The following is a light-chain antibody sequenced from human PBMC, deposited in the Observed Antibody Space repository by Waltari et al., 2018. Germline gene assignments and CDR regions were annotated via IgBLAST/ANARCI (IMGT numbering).Light chain of an antibody. J-gene: IGLJ2*01. CDR3: SSYTTSSTLV. Sequence: QSALTQPASVSGSPGQSITISCTGSNSDIGGYNFVFWYQQHPGKAPKLMIYDLNKRPSEVSNRCSAPKSGKTASLTIFVLQAENEANDYCSSYTTSSTLVFGGGTKVSVL. CDR2: DLN. CDR1: NSDIGGYNF. V-gene: IGLV2-14*03.